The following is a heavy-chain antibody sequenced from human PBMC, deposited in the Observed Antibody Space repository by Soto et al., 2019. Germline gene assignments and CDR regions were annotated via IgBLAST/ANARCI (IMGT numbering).Heavy chain of an antibody. CDR2: IYHSGST. CDR3: ATYYGDYGPASGY. J-gene: IGHJ4*02. D-gene: IGHD4-17*01. CDR1: GGSISSGGYY. V-gene: IGHV4-31*02. Sequence: QVQLQESGPGLVKPSQTLSLSCTVSGGSISSGGYYWSWIRQHPGKGLEWIGYIYHSGSTFYNPSLKSRVTISVDTSKNQFALKLSSVTAADTAVYYCATYYGDYGPASGYWGQGTLVTVSS.